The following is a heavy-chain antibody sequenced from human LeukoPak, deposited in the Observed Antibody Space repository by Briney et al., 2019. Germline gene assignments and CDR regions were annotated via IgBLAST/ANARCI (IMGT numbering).Heavy chain of an antibody. D-gene: IGHD3-10*01. CDR2: ISSSSSYI. Sequence: GGSLRLSCAASGFTFSSYSMNWVRQAPGKGLEWVSSISSSSSYIYYADSVKGRFTISRDNAKNSLYLQMNSLRAEDTAVYYGASFRRGSVTMVRGVIGWFHPWGQGTLVTVSS. CDR3: ASFRRGSVTMVRGVIGWFHP. V-gene: IGHV3-21*01. CDR1: GFTFSSYS. J-gene: IGHJ5*02.